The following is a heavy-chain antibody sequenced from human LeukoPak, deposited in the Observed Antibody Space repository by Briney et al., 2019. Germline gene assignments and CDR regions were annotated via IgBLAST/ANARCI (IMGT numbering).Heavy chain of an antibody. V-gene: IGHV3-21*01. CDR2: ISSSSSYI. CDR1: GFTFSSYS. Sequence: GGSLRLSCAASGFTFSSYSMNWGRQAPGQGLEWVSSISSSSSYIYYADSVKGRFTISRDNAKNSLYLQMNSLRAEDTAVYYCARDGGNSLDWSGNFDYWGQGTLVTVSS. D-gene: IGHD3/OR15-3a*01. J-gene: IGHJ4*02. CDR3: ARDGGNSLDWSGNFDY.